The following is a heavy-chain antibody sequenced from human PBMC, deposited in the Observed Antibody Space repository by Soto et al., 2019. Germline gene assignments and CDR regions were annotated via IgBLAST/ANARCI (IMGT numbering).Heavy chain of an antibody. CDR3: AKLSFQTLAAGMDV. CDR1: GFTFSSYG. J-gene: IGHJ6*02. CDR2: ISYDGSNK. Sequence: SLRLSCAASGFTFSSYGMHWVRQAPGKGLEWVAVISYDGSNKYYADSVKGRFTISRDNSKNTLYLQMNSLRAEDTAVYYCAKLSFQTLAAGMDVWGQGTMVTVSS. D-gene: IGHD3-16*01. V-gene: IGHV3-30*18.